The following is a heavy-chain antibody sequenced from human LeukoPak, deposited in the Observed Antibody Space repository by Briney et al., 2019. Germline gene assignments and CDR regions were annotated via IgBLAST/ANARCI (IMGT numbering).Heavy chain of an antibody. CDR2: IYYSGST. CDR3: ARDVIAAAGTMGFDY. CDR1: GGSFSGYY. Sequence: SETLSLTCAVYGGSFSGYYWSWIRQPPGKGLEWIGYIYYSGSTNYNPSLKSRVTISVDTSKNQFSLKLSSVTAADTAVYYCARDVIAAAGTMGFDYWGQGTLVTVSS. D-gene: IGHD6-13*01. V-gene: IGHV4-59*01. J-gene: IGHJ4*02.